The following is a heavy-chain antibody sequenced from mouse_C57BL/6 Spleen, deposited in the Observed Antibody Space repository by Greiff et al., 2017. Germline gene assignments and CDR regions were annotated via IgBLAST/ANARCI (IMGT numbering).Heavy chain of an antibody. CDR3: ARAAVSWGYFDY. V-gene: IGHV2-2*01. J-gene: IGHJ2*01. Sequence: QVQLQQSGPGLVQPSQSLSITCTVSGFSLTSYGVHWVRQSPGKGLEWLGVIWSGGSTDYNAAFISSLSISKDNSKSQVFFKMNSLQADDTAIYYCARAAVSWGYFDYWGQGTTLTVSS. CDR1: GFSLTSYG. CDR2: IWSGGST.